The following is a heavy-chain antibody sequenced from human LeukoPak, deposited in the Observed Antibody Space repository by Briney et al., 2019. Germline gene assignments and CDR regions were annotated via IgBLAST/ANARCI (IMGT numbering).Heavy chain of an antibody. D-gene: IGHD7-27*01. CDR3: ARDSAGDYWLDP. J-gene: IGHJ5*02. CDR1: GGPISGYY. V-gene: IGHV4-59*01. Sequence: PSETLSLTCTVSGGPISGYYWNWIRQPPGKGLEWIGSIYYSGRTSFNGSLKTRITMSVDTPKNQFSLKLTSVTTADTAVYFCARDSAGDYWLDPWGQGTPVTVSS. CDR2: IYYSGRT.